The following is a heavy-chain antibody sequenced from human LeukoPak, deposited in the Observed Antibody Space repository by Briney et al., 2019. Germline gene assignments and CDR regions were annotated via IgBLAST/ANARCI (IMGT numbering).Heavy chain of an antibody. CDR3: SRENGAFSPFGY. D-gene: IGHD2-8*01. CDR1: GGSITTTNY. CDR2: ISLSGYT. V-gene: IGHV4-4*02. Sequence: SETLSLTCGVSGGSITTTNYWSWVRQSPGRGLEWIGEISLSGYTGFNPSLKSRVTVSLDKSKNHLSLNLTSVTAADTAVYYCSRENGAFSPFGYWGQGTLVTVPS. J-gene: IGHJ4*02.